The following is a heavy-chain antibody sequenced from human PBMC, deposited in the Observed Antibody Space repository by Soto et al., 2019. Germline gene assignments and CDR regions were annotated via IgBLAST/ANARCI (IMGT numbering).Heavy chain of an antibody. D-gene: IGHD3-22*01. J-gene: IGHJ4*02. Sequence: PGGSLRLSCAASGFTFSGYAMSWVRQAPGKGLEWVSGISGNDNSTYYADSVKGRFTISRDNSKNTLYLQMNSLRADDTAVYYCAKDHLTYYYDSSGYYDHWGQGTLVTVSS. CDR3: AKDHLTYYYDSSGYYDH. CDR2: ISGNDNST. V-gene: IGHV3-23*01. CDR1: GFTFSGYA.